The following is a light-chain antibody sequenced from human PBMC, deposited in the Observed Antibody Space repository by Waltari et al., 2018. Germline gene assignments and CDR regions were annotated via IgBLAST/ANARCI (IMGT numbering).Light chain of an antibody. CDR1: SLRIYY. J-gene: IGLJ3*02. CDR2: GKN. CDR3: TSRDISGDVV. V-gene: IGLV3-19*01. Sequence: SSELTQDPAVSVALGQTVRITCQGDSLRIYYGSWSRQQPGQAPELVIYGKNNRPSGIPDRFSASSSGNTASLTITGAQAEDEADYYCTSRDISGDVVFGGGTKLTVL.